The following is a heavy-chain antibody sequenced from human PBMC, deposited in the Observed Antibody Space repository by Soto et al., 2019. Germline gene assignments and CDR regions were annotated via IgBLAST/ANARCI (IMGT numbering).Heavy chain of an antibody. CDR3: ATVDGSGSYYRPESIWVDP. V-gene: IGHV1-24*01. CDR2: FDPEDGET. D-gene: IGHD3-10*01. Sequence: ASVKVSCKVSGYTLTELSMHWVRQAPGKGLEWMGGFDPEDGETIYAQKFQGRVTMTEDTSTDTAYMELSSLRSEDTAVYYCATVDGSGSYYRPESIWVDPWGQGTPVTVSS. CDR1: GYTLTELS. J-gene: IGHJ5*01.